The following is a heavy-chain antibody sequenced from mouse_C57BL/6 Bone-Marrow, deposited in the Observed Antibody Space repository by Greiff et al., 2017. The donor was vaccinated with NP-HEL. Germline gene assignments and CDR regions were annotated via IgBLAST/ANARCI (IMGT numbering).Heavy chain of an antibody. CDR1: GFTIKDDY. J-gene: IGHJ2*01. V-gene: IGHV14-4*01. D-gene: IGHD1-1*01. Sequence: EVQGVESGAELVRPGASVKLSCTASGFTIKDDYMHWVKQRPEQGLEWIGWIDPENGDTEYASKFQGKATITADTSSNTAYLQLSSLTSEDTAVYYCTTYGSSRYCFDYWGQGTTLTVSS. CDR3: TTYGSSRYCFDY. CDR2: IDPENGDT.